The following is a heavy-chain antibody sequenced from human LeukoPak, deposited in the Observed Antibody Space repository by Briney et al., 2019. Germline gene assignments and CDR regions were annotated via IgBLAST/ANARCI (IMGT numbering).Heavy chain of an antibody. CDR3: ARTRVGYSSSWFWFDP. CDR2: IYYSGST. V-gene: IGHV4-59*04. Sequence: SETLSLTCTVSGGSISTYYWSWIRQPPGKGLEWIGSIYYSGSTYYNPSLKSRVTISVDTSKNQFSLQLNSVTPEDTAVYYCARTRVGYSSSWFWFDPWGQGTLVTVSS. CDR1: GGSISTYY. J-gene: IGHJ5*02. D-gene: IGHD6-13*01.